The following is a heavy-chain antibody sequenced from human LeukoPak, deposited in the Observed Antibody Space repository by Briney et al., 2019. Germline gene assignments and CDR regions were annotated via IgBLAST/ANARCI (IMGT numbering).Heavy chain of an antibody. D-gene: IGHD2-2*01. CDR2: IYHSGST. V-gene: IGHV4-38-2*02. Sequence: PSETLSLTCTVSGYSISSGYYWGWIRQPPGKGLEWIGSIYHSGSTYYNPSLKSRVTISVDTSKNQFSLKLSSVTAADTAVYYRARAPVSSTSCFDYWGQGTLVTVSS. CDR3: ARAPVSSTSCFDY. CDR1: GYSISSGYY. J-gene: IGHJ4*02.